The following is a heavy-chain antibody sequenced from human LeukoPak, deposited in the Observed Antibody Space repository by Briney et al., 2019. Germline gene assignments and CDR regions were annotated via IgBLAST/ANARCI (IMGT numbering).Heavy chain of an antibody. CDR3: AGCTYYDILTGPSDAFDI. CDR1: GGSISSYY. Sequence: SETLSLTCTVSGGSISSYYWSWIRQPAGKGLEWIGRIYTSGSTNYNPSLKSRVTMSVDTSKNQSSLKLSSVTAADTAVYYCAGCTYYDILTGPSDAFDIWGQGTMVTVSS. J-gene: IGHJ3*02. D-gene: IGHD3-9*01. V-gene: IGHV4-4*07. CDR2: IYTSGST.